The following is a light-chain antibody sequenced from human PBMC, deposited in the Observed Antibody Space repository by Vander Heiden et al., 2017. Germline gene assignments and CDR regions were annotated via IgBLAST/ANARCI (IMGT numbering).Light chain of an antibody. CDR3: QRYEIVRYT. J-gene: IGKJ2*01. V-gene: IGKV4-1*01. Sequence: DIVMTQSPDSLAVSLGERATISCKSSQSIFHRPNSRNYLAWYQQKPGQPPKLLIYWASTRESGVPDRFSGSGSGTDFALTISSVQAEDVAIYYCQRYEIVRYTFRPGTQLEIK. CDR2: WAS. CDR1: QSIFHRPNSRNY.